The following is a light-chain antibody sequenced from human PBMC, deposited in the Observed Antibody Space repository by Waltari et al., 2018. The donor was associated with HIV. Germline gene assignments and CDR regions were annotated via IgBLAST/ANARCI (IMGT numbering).Light chain of an antibody. Sequence: QSALTQPAPLSGSPGQAITLPCTGTSSDVGGYNSASCYQQHPGKAPKPMIYDVSNRPSGVSNRFSGSKSGNTASLTISGLQAEDEADYYCSSYTSSSTHVVFGGGTKLTVL. CDR1: SSDVGGYNS. CDR2: DVS. J-gene: IGLJ2*01. CDR3: SSYTSSSTHVV. V-gene: IGLV2-14*01.